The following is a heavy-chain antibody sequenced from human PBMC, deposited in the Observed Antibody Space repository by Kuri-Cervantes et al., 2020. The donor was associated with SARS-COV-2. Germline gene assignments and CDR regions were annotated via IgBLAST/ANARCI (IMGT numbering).Heavy chain of an antibody. Sequence: ASVKVSCKASGYTFTSYYMHWVRQAPGQGLEWMGIINPSGGSTSYAQKFQGRATMTRDTSTSTVYMELSSLRSEDTAVYYCARDLTVTTSYYYYYGMDVWGQGTTVTVSS. D-gene: IGHD4-11*01. CDR3: ARDLTVTTSYYYYYGMDV. V-gene: IGHV1-46*01. CDR2: INPSGGST. J-gene: IGHJ6*02. CDR1: GYTFTSYY.